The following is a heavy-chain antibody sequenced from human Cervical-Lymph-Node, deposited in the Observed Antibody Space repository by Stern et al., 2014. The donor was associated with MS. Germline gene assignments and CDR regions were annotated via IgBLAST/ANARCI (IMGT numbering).Heavy chain of an antibody. V-gene: IGHV1-18*01. Sequence: QLVQSGTEVKKPGASVKVSCRASGYTFTSYGINWIRQAPGQGLEWMGWISTHNGNTRYAKKLQGRVSMTTDTSTNTAYMELRSLRSDDTAVYYCARDPGYDSGGYPIDFWGQGAMVTVSS. D-gene: IGHD3-22*01. CDR1: GYTFTSYG. CDR3: ARDPGYDSGGYPIDF. J-gene: IGHJ4*02. CDR2: ISTHNGNT.